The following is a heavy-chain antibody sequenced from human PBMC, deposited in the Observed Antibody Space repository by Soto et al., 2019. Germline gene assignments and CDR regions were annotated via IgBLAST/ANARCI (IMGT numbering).Heavy chain of an antibody. CDR3: ARVPVSYRAPCSGGSCYIFDY. CDR1: GYTFTNYY. J-gene: IGHJ4*02. D-gene: IGHD2-15*01. CDR2: INPSGIST. V-gene: IGHV1-46*01. Sequence: GASVKVSCKTSGYTFTNYYIHWVRQAPGQGLEWMGVINPSGISTTYAQKFQGRVTMTRDTSTSTVYMDLSSLRPEDTAVYFCARVPVSYRAPCSGGSCYIFDYWGQGTLVTVSS.